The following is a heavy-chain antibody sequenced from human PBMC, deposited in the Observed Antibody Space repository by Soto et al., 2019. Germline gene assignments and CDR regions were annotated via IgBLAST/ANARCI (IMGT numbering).Heavy chain of an antibody. CDR3: ARNAIAAAGLSYYYYGMDV. Sequence: SETLSLTCTVSGGSISSYYWSWIRQPPGKGLEWIGYIYYSGSTNYNPSLKSRVTISVDTSKNQFSLKLSSVTAADTAVYYCARNAIAAAGLSYYYYGMDVWGQGTTVTVSS. D-gene: IGHD6-13*01. J-gene: IGHJ6*02. CDR2: IYYSGST. V-gene: IGHV4-59*01. CDR1: GGSISSYY.